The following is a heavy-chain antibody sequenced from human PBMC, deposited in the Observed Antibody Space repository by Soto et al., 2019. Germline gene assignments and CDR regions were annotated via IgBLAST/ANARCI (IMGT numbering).Heavy chain of an antibody. Sequence: GGSLRLSCSASGFTFSSYAMHWVRQAPGKGLEYVSAISSNGGSTYYADSVKGRFTISRDNSKNTLYLQMSSLRAEDTAVYYCVRVYSSGWRGNWFDPWGQGTLVTVSS. CDR3: VRVYSSGWRGNWFDP. D-gene: IGHD6-19*01. CDR2: ISSNGGST. V-gene: IGHV3-64D*08. J-gene: IGHJ5*02. CDR1: GFTFSSYA.